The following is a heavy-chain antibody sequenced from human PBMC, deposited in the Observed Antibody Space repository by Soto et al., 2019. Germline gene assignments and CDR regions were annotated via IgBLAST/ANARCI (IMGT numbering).Heavy chain of an antibody. D-gene: IGHD6-19*01. V-gene: IGHV3-7*04. CDR2: LKPDESEK. CDR1: GFTFSTYY. Sequence: EGQLVESAGCLVQPGGSLRLSCAASGFTFSTYYMTWVRQAPGKGLEWVAILKPDESEKYYVDSVKGRFTISRDNAKNSLYLQMNSLRAEDTAVYYCVRGCGWIFDYWGQGTLVTVSS. CDR3: VRGCGWIFDY. J-gene: IGHJ4*02.